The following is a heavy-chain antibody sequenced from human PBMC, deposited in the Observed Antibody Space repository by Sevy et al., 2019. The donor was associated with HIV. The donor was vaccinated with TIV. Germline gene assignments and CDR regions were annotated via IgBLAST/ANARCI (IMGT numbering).Heavy chain of an antibody. CDR1: GFTFSSYG. CDR3: ARERTTVTTWYYFDY. Sequence: GGSLRLSCAASGFTFSSYGMHWVRQAPGKGLEWVAVIWYDGSNKYYADSVKGRFTISRDNSKNTLYLQMISLRAEDTAVYYCARERTTVTTWYYFDYWGQGTLVTVSS. D-gene: IGHD4-4*01. V-gene: IGHV3-33*01. J-gene: IGHJ4*02. CDR2: IWYDGSNK.